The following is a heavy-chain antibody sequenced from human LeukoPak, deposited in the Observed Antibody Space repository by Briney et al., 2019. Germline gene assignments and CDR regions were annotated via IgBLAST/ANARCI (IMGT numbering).Heavy chain of an antibody. Sequence: ASVKVSCKASGYTFTGYYMHWVRQAPGQGLEWMGWINPNSGGTNYAQKFQGRVTMTRDTSISTAYMELSRLRSDDTAVYYCARDAGFWSGYSFDHWGQGTLVTVSS. J-gene: IGHJ4*02. D-gene: IGHD3-3*01. CDR2: INPNSGGT. CDR3: ARDAGFWSGYSFDH. CDR1: GYTFTGYY. V-gene: IGHV1-2*02.